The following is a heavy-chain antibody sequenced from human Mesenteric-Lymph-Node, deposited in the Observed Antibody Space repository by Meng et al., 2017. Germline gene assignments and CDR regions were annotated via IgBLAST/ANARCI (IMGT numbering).Heavy chain of an antibody. J-gene: IGHJ4*02. V-gene: IGHV4-31*03. Sequence: HLQQPGPGLVKPPQTLSLTCTVSGGSVSSGGYYWTWIRQHPGKGLEWFGHIYYSGSTFYNPSLKRRVIISIDTSKNQFSLNLRSVTAADTAVYYCARVSSGWDYFDYWGQGTLVTVSS. CDR3: ARVSSGWDYFDY. CDR1: GGSVSSGGYY. D-gene: IGHD6-19*01. CDR2: IYYSGST.